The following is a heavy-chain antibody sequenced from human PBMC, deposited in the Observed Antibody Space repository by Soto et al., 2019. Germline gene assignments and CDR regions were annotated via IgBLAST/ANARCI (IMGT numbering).Heavy chain of an antibody. CDR1: GYTFTSYA. V-gene: IGHV1-3*01. CDR3: AGDHISGSYSSWFDP. Sequence: QVQLVQSGAEVKKPGASVKVSCKASGYTFTSYAMHWVRQAPGQRLEWMGWINAGNGNTKNSQKFQGRVTITRDTSASTAYLEVSSLRSQDTAVNYCAGDHISGSYSSWFDPWGQGTLVTVA. D-gene: IGHD1-26*01. J-gene: IGHJ5*02. CDR2: INAGNGNT.